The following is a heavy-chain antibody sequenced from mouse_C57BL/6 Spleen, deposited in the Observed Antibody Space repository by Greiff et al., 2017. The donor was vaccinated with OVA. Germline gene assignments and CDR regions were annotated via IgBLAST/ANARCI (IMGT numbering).Heavy chain of an antibody. CDR1: GYTFTSYW. Sequence: QLQQSGAELVMPGASVKLSCKASGYTFTSYWMHWVKQRPGQGLEWIGEIDPSDSYTNYNQKFKGKSTLTVDKSSSTAYMQLSSLTSEDSAVYYCARREYYGFDYWGQGTTLTVSS. D-gene: IGHD1-1*01. J-gene: IGHJ2*01. CDR3: ARREYYGFDY. V-gene: IGHV1-69*01. CDR2: IDPSDSYT.